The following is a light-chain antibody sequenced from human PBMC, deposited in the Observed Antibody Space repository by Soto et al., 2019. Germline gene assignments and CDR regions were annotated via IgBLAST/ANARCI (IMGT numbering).Light chain of an antibody. J-gene: IGLJ3*02. Sequence: QSALTQPPSASGSPGQSVTISCTGTSSDVGGYDRVSWFQQHPGKAPKLMIYHVSTRPSGVPDRFSGSKSGNTASLTVSGLPAEDEADYYCSSHAGGHTWVFGGGTKLTVL. CDR3: SSHAGGHTWV. V-gene: IGLV2-8*01. CDR1: SSDVGGYDR. CDR2: HVS.